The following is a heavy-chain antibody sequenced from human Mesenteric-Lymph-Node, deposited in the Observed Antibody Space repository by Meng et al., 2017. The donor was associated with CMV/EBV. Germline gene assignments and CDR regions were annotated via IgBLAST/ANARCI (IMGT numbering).Heavy chain of an antibody. V-gene: IGHV3-20*04. D-gene: IGHD2-21*01. CDR3: ARDLFPYGMDV. J-gene: IGHJ6*02. Sequence: GESLKISCAASGFTFDDYGMSWVRQAPGKGLEWVSGINWNGGSTVYADSVKGRFTISRDNAKNSLYLQMNSLRAEDTALYYCARDLFPYGMDVWGQGTTVTVSS. CDR2: INWNGGST. CDR1: GFTFDDYG.